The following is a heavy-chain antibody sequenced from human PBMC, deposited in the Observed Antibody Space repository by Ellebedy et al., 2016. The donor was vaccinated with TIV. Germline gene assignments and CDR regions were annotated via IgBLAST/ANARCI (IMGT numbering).Heavy chain of an antibody. CDR1: GFTFRSYA. Sequence: GESLKISCAASGFTFRSYATSWVRQAPGKGLEWVSTISSSGDSTSYADSVRGRFTISRDNSKNTLYLQMNSLRAEDTAGYYCAKDQASSPAADYYYGLDVWGQGTTVTVSS. J-gene: IGHJ6*02. CDR2: ISSSGDST. D-gene: IGHD2-2*01. V-gene: IGHV3-23*01. CDR3: AKDQASSPAADYYYGLDV.